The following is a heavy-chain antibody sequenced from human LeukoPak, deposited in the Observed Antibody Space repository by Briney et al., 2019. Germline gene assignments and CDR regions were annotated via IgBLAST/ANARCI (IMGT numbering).Heavy chain of an antibody. D-gene: IGHD3-3*01. CDR1: GFTFSSYW. J-gene: IGHJ6*03. Sequence: GGSLRLSCAASGFTFSSYWMSWVRQAPGKGLEWVANIKQDGSEKYYMDSVKGRFTISRDNAKNSLYLQMNSLRAEDTAVYYCARRKVYDFWSGYSYYYYYYMDVWGKGTTVTVSS. CDR3: ARRKVYDFWSGYSYYYYYYMDV. V-gene: IGHV3-7*01. CDR2: IKQDGSEK.